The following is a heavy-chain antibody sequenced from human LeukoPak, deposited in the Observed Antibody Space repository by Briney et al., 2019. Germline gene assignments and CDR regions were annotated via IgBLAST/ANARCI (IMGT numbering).Heavy chain of an antibody. D-gene: IGHD3-10*01. Sequence: SETLSLTCTVSGGSISNYYWTWIRQPPGKGLEGIGCIYYSGSTNYNPSLKSRVTISVDTSKNQFSLKLSSVTAADTAVYYCAREPNYGSGIFYYYYYMDVWGKGTTVTVSS. CDR1: GGSISNYY. V-gene: IGHV4-59*01. J-gene: IGHJ6*03. CDR2: IYYSGST. CDR3: AREPNYGSGIFYYYYYMDV.